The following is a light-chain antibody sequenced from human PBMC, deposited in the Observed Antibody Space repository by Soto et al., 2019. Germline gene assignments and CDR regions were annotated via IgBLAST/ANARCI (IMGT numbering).Light chain of an antibody. CDR1: QSISSY. V-gene: IGKV1-39*01. CDR2: AAS. J-gene: IGKJ1*01. CDR3: QQSYSSPPT. Sequence: DIHITQSPSSLSASVGDRVSITCRASQSISSYLNWYQQKPGKAPKLLIYAASSLQSGVPSRFSGSRSGPDFTLTISSLQPEDFATYYCQQSYSSPPTFGQGTKVDIK.